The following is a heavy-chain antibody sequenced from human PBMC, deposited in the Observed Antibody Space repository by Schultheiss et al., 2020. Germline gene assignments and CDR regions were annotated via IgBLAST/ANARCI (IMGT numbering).Heavy chain of an antibody. CDR1: GFSLSTSGMC. CDR3: VRTFLYDSRGYYNPLYDS. Sequence: SGPTLVKPTQTLTLTCTFSGFSLSTSGMCVSWIRQPPGKALEWLARIDWDDDKYYSTSLKTRLTISKDTSKNQVVLIMTNMDPEDSATYYCVRTFLYDSRGYYNPLYDSWGQGTLVTGSS. J-gene: IGHJ4*02. CDR2: IDWDDDK. V-gene: IGHV2-70*11. D-gene: IGHD3-22*01.